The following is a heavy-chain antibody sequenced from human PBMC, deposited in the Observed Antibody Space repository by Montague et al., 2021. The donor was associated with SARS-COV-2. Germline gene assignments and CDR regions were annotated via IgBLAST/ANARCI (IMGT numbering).Heavy chain of an antibody. CDR2: ITYDGSNT. J-gene: IGHJ4*02. V-gene: IGHV3-30-3*01. D-gene: IGHD6-19*01. CDR3: ARGTGISSGWFDY. Sequence: SLRLSCAASGFTFSSYAMHWVRQAPGKGLLWVSVITYDGSNTYYADSVKGRFTISRDNSKNTLYLQMNSLRAEDTAVYYCARGTGISSGWFDYWGQGTLVTVSS. CDR1: GFTFSSYA.